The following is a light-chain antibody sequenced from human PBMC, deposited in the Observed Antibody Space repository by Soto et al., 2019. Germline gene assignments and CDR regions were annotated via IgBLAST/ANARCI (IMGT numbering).Light chain of an antibody. CDR1: QPFSRNF. Sequence: ELVLTLSPGTLSLSPGESSAXSRSGSQPFSRNFLAWYQQXXGQAPRXXXDCXSSRASGSPDRFFGSGSVTDFTLPINRLEPSEFAVYYCQQYANAPRTFGQGTRLDIK. V-gene: IGKV3-20*01. CDR3: QQYANAPRT. J-gene: IGKJ5*01. CDR2: CXS.